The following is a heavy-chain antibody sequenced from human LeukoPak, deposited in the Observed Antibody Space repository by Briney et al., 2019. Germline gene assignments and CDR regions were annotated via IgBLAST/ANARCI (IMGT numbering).Heavy chain of an antibody. CDR3: AKDGYCSSASCHTTCDY. CDR2: ISGSGGST. J-gene: IGHJ4*01. CDR1: GVIFSDYG. V-gene: IGHV3-23*01. Sequence: GGSLRLSCAVSGVIFSDYGMSWVRQAPGKGLEWVSAISGSGGSTYYADSVKGRFTISRDNSKNTLYLQMNSLRAEDTAVYYCAKDGYCSSASCHTTCDYWGQEPWSPSPQ. D-gene: IGHD2-2*02.